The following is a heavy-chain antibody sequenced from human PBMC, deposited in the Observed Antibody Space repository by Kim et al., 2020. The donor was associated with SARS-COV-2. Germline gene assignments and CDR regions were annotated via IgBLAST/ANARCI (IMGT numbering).Heavy chain of an antibody. CDR3: ARRSGSGYSGSYRWNWYFDL. V-gene: IGHV5-51*01. CDR1: GYSFTSYW. D-gene: IGHD1-26*01. J-gene: IGHJ2*01. Sequence: GESLQISCKGSGYSFTSYWIGWVRQMPGKGLEWMGIIYPGDSDTRYSPSFQGQVTISADKSISTAYLQWSSLKASDTAMYYCARRSGSGYSGSYRWNWYFDLWGRGTLVTGSS. CDR2: IYPGDSDT.